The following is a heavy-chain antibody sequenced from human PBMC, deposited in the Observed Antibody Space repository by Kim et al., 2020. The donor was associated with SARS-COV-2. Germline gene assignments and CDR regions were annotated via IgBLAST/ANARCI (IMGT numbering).Heavy chain of an antibody. CDR1: GFTFSGYS. CDR2: ISSSSKYI. J-gene: IGHJ4*02. CDR3: AKSRGNSGYFPDY. V-gene: IGHV3-21*01. D-gene: IGHD5-12*01. Sequence: GGSLRLSCATSGFTFSGYSMNWVRQAPGKGLEWVSSISSSSKYIFYADSVKGRFTISRDNAKNSLYLQMNSLRAEDTAVYYCAKSRGNSGYFPDYWGPGT.